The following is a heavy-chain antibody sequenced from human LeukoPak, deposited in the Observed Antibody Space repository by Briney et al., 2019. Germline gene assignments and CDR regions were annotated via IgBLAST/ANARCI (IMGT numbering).Heavy chain of an antibody. CDR1: GFTFSSYS. J-gene: IGHJ4*02. Sequence: GGSLRLSCAASGFTFSSYSMTWVRQAPGKGLEWVSSISSSSSYIYYADSVKGRFTISRDNAKNSLYLRMNSLRAEDTAVYYCARRNCSGGSCYFDYWGQGTLVTVSS. CDR3: ARRNCSGGSCYFDY. D-gene: IGHD2-15*01. V-gene: IGHV3-21*01. CDR2: ISSSSSYI.